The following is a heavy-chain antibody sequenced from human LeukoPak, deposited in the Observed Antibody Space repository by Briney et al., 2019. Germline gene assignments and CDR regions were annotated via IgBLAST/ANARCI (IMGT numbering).Heavy chain of an antibody. CDR2: INHSGST. D-gene: IGHD1-26*01. CDR3: ARVAYSGSYPFDY. Sequence: SETLSLTRAVSGGSLSGYYWSWIRQPPGKGLEWIGEINHSGSTNYNPSLKSRVTISVDTSKNQFSLKLSSVTAADTAVYYCARVAYSGSYPFDYWGQGTLVTVSS. CDR1: GGSLSGYY. J-gene: IGHJ4*02. V-gene: IGHV4-34*01.